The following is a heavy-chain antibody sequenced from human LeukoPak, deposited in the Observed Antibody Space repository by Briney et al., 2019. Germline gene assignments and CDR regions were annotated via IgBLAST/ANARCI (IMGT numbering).Heavy chain of an antibody. D-gene: IGHD3-22*01. CDR1: GFTFSSYA. CDR3: AKVKNYYDSSGYEDY. CDR2: ISGSGGST. V-gene: IGHV3-23*01. Sequence: GGSLRFSCAASGFTFSSYAMSWVRQAPGKGLEWVSAISGSGGSTYYADSVKGRFTISRDNSKNTLYLQMNSLRAEDTAVYYCAKVKNYYDSSGYEDYWGQGTLVTVSS. J-gene: IGHJ4*02.